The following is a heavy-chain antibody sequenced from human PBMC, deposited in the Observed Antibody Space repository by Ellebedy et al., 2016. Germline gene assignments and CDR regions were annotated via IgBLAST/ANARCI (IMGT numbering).Heavy chain of an antibody. J-gene: IGHJ4*02. D-gene: IGHD3-10*01. V-gene: IGHV3-33*08. CDR2: IWYDGSNK. CDR3: VWFGELLSEYYFDY. CDR1: GFTFSSYG. Sequence: GESLKISCAASGFTFSSYGMHWVRQAPGKGLEWVAVIWYDGSNKYYADSVKGRFTISRDNSKNTLYLQMNSLRAEDTAVYYCVWFGELLSEYYFDYWGQGTLVTVSS.